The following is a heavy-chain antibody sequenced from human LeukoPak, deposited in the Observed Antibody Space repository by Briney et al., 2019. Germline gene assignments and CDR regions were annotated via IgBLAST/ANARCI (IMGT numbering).Heavy chain of an antibody. J-gene: IGHJ3*02. CDR2: IYYSGST. V-gene: IGHV4-31*03. Sequence: SETLSLTCTVSGGSISSGGYYWSWIRQHPGKGLEWIGYIYYSGSTYYNPSLKSRVTISVDTSKNQFSLKLSSVTAADTAVYYCARRYVDYSSSYWVMGYAFDIWGQGTMVTVSS. CDR3: ARRYVDYSSSYWVMGYAFDI. CDR1: GGSISSGGYY. D-gene: IGHD6-13*01.